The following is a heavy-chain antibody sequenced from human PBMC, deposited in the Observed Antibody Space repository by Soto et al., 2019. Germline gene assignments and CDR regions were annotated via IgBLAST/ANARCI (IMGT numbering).Heavy chain of an antibody. V-gene: IGHV4-39*01. J-gene: IGHJ4*02. Sequence: SETLSLTCTVSGGSISSSSYYWGWIRQPPGKGLEWIGSIYYSGSTYYNPSLKSRVTISVDTSKNQFSLKLSSVTAADTAVYYFARHPGSIAVAGNMYYFDYWGQGTLVTVSS. CDR1: GGSISSSSYY. CDR2: IYYSGST. CDR3: ARHPGSIAVAGNMYYFDY. D-gene: IGHD6-19*01.